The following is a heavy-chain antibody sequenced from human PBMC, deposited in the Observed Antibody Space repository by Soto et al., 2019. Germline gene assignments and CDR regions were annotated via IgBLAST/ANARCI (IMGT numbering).Heavy chain of an antibody. CDR2: IWYDGSNK. Sequence: GESLKISCAASGFTFSSYGMHWVRQAPGKGLEWVAVIWYDGSNKYYADSVKGRFTISRDNSKNTLYLQMNSLRAEDTAVYYCTRAREQGYYYYYYMDVWGKGTTVTVSS. D-gene: IGHD1-26*01. V-gene: IGHV3-33*01. CDR1: GFTFSSYG. CDR3: TRAREQGYYYYYYMDV. J-gene: IGHJ6*03.